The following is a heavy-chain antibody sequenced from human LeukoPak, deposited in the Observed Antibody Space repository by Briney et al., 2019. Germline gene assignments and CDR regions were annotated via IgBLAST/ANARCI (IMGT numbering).Heavy chain of an antibody. Sequence: GGSLRLSCAASGNYWMHWVRQAPGKGLVWVSHINSDGSWTSYADSVKGRFTISKDNAKNTLYLQMNSLRAEDTAVYYCAKDRGAFGELLSIFDYWGQGTLVTVSS. CDR3: AKDRGAFGELLSIFDY. V-gene: IGHV3-74*01. CDR2: INSDGSWT. CDR1: GNYW. D-gene: IGHD3-10*01. J-gene: IGHJ4*02.